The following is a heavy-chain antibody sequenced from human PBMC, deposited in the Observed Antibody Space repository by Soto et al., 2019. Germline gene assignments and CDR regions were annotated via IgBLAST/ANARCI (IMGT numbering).Heavy chain of an antibody. V-gene: IGHV3-23*01. CDR2: ISGSGGST. J-gene: IGHJ3*02. CDR1: GFTFSSYA. Sequence: GGSLRLSCAASGFTFSSYAMSWVRQAPGKGLEWVSAISGSGGSTYYADSVKGRFTISRDNSKNTLYLQMNSLRAEDTAVYYCASLDYYDSSGYYAFDIWGQGTMVTVSS. CDR3: ASLDYYDSSGYYAFDI. D-gene: IGHD3-22*01.